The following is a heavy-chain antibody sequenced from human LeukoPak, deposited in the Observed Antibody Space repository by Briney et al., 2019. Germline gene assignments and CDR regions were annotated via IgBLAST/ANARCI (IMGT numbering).Heavy chain of an antibody. V-gene: IGHV3-30*04. Sequence: GGSLRLSCAASGFTFNTYAFHWVRQTPDKGLEWVALISYEGSDTHYADSVKGRFTFSRDNSKNTVYLQMSSLRADDTAVYYCARGGLSSGWDLIDYWGQGTLVTVSS. CDR2: ISYEGSDT. D-gene: IGHD6-25*01. CDR1: GFTFNTYA. CDR3: ARGGLSSGWDLIDY. J-gene: IGHJ4*02.